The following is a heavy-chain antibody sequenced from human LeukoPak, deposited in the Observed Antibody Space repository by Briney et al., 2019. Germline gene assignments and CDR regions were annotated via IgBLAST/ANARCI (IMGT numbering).Heavy chain of an antibody. CDR1: GGSISSYY. V-gene: IGHV4-59*01. CDR2: IYYTGST. Sequence: SETLSLTCTVSGGSISSYYWSWIRQPPGKGLEWIGNIYYTGSTNYNPSLKSRVTISVDTSKNQFSLKLSSVTAADTAVYYCARAFSSGWYPYSIGGLWFDYWGQGTLVTVSS. D-gene: IGHD6-19*01. CDR3: ARAFSSGWYPYSIGGLWFDY. J-gene: IGHJ4*02.